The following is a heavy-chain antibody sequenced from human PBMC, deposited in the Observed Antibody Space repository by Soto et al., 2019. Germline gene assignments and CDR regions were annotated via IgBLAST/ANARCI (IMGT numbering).Heavy chain of an antibody. CDR1: GYTFTGYY. Sequence: ASVKVSCKASGYTFTGYYMHWVRQAPGQGLEWMGWINPNSGGTNYAQKFQGRVTMTRNTSISTAYMELSSLRSEDTAVYYCAIGYCSSTSCYSPNFHYYYMEVWGKGSTVTVSS. D-gene: IGHD2-2*01. CDR2: INPNSGGT. J-gene: IGHJ6*03. V-gene: IGHV1-2*02. CDR3: AIGYCSSTSCYSPNFHYYYMEV.